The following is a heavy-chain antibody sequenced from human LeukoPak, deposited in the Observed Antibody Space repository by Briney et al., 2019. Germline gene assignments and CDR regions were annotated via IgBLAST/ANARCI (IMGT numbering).Heavy chain of an antibody. Sequence: GGSLRLSCAASGFTFSSYSMNWVRQAPGKGLEWVSSISSSSSYIYYADSVKGRFTISRDNAKNSLYLQMNSLRAEDTAVYYCARREGTYYYYMDVWGKGTTVTISS. J-gene: IGHJ6*03. CDR3: ARREGTYYYYMDV. CDR1: GFTFSSYS. CDR2: ISSSSSYI. V-gene: IGHV3-21*01.